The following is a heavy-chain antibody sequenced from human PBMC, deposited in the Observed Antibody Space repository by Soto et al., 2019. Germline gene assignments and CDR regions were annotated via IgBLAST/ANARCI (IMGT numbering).Heavy chain of an antibody. D-gene: IGHD2-2*01. CDR1: GFTFSDHY. CDR3: TTDELVVPAAMI. V-gene: IGHV3-72*01. Sequence: GGSLRLSCAASGFTFSDHYMEWVRQAPGKGLEWVGRIRNKANGFTTEYAASVRGRFTISRDDSKNLVYLQMNSLKTEDTAVYYCTTDELVVPAAMIWGQGTLVTVSS. CDR2: IRNKANGFTT. J-gene: IGHJ4*02.